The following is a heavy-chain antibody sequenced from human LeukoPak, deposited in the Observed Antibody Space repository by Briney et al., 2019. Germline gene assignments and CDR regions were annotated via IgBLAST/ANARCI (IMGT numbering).Heavy chain of an antibody. D-gene: IGHD3-22*01. CDR2: IYTSGST. CDR3: ARERPTYYDSSGYYFGRLFDY. V-gene: IGHV4-4*07. Sequence: SETLSLTCTVSGGSISSYYWSWIRQPAGKGLEWIGRIYTSGSTNYNPSLKSRVTMSVDTSKNQFSLKLSSVTAADTAVYYCARERPTYYDSSGYYFGRLFDYWGQGTLVTVSS. J-gene: IGHJ4*02. CDR1: GGSISSYY.